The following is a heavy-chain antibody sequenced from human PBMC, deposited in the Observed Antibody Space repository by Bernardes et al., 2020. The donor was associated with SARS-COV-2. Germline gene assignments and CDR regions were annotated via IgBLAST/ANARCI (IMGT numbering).Heavy chain of an antibody. CDR3: TRVLEGRAGAFDI. D-gene: IGHD2-15*01. Sequence: SLFPSCAGSGFIPRNYWMHWVRQAPGQGPVWVSRFNSDGTTKNYADSVQGRFTISRDNAKNTLYLQMNSLRADDTAVYYCTRVLEGRAGAFDIWGQGTMVTVSS. CDR2: FNSDGTTK. J-gene: IGHJ3*02. CDR1: GFIPRNYW. V-gene: IGHV3-74*01.